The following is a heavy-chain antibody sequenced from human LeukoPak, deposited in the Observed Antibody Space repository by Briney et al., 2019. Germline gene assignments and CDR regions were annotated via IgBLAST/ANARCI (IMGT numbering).Heavy chain of an antibody. CDR2: MNPNSGNT. Sequence: ASVKVSCKASGYTFTSYDINWVRQATGQGLEWMGWMNPNSGNTGYAQEFQGRVTMTRNTSISTAYMELSSLRSEDTAVYYCARGRGWSSGWFPPFDYWGQGTLVTVSS. CDR3: ARGRGWSSGWFPPFDY. V-gene: IGHV1-8*01. CDR1: GYTFTSYD. D-gene: IGHD6-19*01. J-gene: IGHJ4*02.